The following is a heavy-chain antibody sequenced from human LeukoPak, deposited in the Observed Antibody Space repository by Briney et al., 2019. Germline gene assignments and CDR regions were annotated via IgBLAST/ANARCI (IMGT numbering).Heavy chain of an antibody. J-gene: IGHJ5*02. D-gene: IGHD2-2*01. CDR2: IYYSGST. CDR1: GGSISSNSYY. V-gene: IGHV4-39*01. CDR3: ARRQKYCSSTSCLYWFDP. Sequence: SETLSLTCTVSGGSISSNSYYWGWIRQPPGKGLEWIGSIYYSGSTYYNPSLKSRVTISVDTSKNQFSLKLSSVTAADTAVYYCARRQKYCSSTSCLYWFDPWGQGTLVTVSS.